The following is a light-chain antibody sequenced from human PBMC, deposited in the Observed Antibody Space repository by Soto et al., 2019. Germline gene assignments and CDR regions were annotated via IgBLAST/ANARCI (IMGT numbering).Light chain of an antibody. CDR1: QSISAY. CDR3: PRSYRFIS. CDR2: AAT. Sequence: DIQMTQSPSSLFASVGDRVTITCRASQSISAYLNWYQQRPGKAPSLLIYAATRLHSGVPSRFSVIGSGTDFNLTISSLQPEDFATYYCPRSYRFISFGQGTRLEMK. J-gene: IGKJ5*01. V-gene: IGKV1-39*01.